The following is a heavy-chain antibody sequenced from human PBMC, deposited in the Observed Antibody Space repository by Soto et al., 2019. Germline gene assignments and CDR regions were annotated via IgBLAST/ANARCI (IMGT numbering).Heavy chain of an antibody. J-gene: IGHJ4*02. CDR3: ATFPRSSKRGY. D-gene: IGHD4-4*01. CDR1: GFTFSNYE. Sequence: GGSLRLSCAASGFTFSNYEMNWVRQAPGKGLEWVSYISDGGGTIYYADSVKGRFTISRDNAKNSLYLQMNSLGAEDTAVYYCATFPRSSKRGYWEQGTLVTVSS. V-gene: IGHV3-48*03. CDR2: ISDGGGTI.